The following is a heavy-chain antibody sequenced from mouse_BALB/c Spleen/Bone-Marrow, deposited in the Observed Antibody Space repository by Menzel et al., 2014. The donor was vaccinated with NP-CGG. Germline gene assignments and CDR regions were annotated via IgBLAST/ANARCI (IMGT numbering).Heavy chain of an antibody. CDR2: ISSGGSNT. J-gene: IGHJ2*01. D-gene: IGHD2-4*01. CDR1: GFTFSSYG. CDR3: ARRSDYDYFDY. V-gene: IGHV5-6*01. Sequence: EVQRVESGGDIVKPGGSLKLSCAASGFTFSSYGMSWVRQSPDKRLEWVATISSGGSNTFYPDNVKGRFTISRDNAKNTLYLQMSSLKSEDTAMYYCARRSDYDYFDYWGRGTTLTVSS.